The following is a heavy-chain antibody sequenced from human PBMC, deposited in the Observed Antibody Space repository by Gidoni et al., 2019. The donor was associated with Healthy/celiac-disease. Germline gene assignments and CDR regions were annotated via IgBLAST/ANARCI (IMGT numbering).Heavy chain of an antibody. V-gene: IGHV3-30*18. CDR3: AKGGGDYSLDY. J-gene: IGHJ4*02. D-gene: IGHD4-17*01. Sequence: QVQLGESGGGVVQPGRSLRLSCAASGFTFSSYGMHWVRQAPGKGLGCVAVISYDGSNKYYAGSVKGRFTISRDNSKNTLYLQMNSLRAEDTAVYYCAKGGGDYSLDYWGQGTLVTVSS. CDR1: GFTFSSYG. CDR2: ISYDGSNK.